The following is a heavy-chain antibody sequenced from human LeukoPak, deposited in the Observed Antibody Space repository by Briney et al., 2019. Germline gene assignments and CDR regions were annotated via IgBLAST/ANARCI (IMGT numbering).Heavy chain of an antibody. J-gene: IGHJ4*02. CDR2: ISGGGGST. D-gene: IGHD4-23*01. CDR3: AKDYGGNPFDY. CDR1: GFTFSSYA. Sequence: GGSLRLSCAASGFTFSSYAMSWVRQAPGKGLEWVSAISGGGGSTYFADSVKGRFAISRDNSKNTLYLQMSSLRAEDTAVYYCAKDYGGNPFDYWGQGTLVTVSS. V-gene: IGHV3-23*01.